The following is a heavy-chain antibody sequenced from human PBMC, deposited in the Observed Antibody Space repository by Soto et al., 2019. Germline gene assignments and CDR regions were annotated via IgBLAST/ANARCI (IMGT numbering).Heavy chain of an antibody. V-gene: IGHV3-33*01. Sequence: QVQLVESGGGVVQPGRSLRLSCAASGFTFSSYGMHWVRQAPGKGLEWVAVIWYDGSNKYYADSVKGRFTISRDNSKNTLYLQMNSLRAEDTAVYYCARNRKKNYYYGMDVWGQGTTVTVSS. CDR1: GFTFSSYG. J-gene: IGHJ6*02. CDR2: IWYDGSNK. CDR3: ARNRKKNYYYGMDV.